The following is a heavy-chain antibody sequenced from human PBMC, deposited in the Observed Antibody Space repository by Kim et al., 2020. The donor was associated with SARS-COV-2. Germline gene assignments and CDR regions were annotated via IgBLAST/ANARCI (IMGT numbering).Heavy chain of an antibody. D-gene: IGHD3-10*01. CDR2: IYYSGST. J-gene: IGHJ6*02. CDR1: GGSISSSSYY. V-gene: IGHV4-39*07. Sequence: SETLSLTCTVSGGSISSSSYYWGWIRQPPGKGLEWIGSIYYSGSTYYNPSLKSRVTISVDTSKNQFSLKLSSVTAADTAVYYCATGLMVRGVIRGYYYYGMDVWGHGTTVTVSS. CDR3: ATGLMVRGVIRGYYYYGMDV.